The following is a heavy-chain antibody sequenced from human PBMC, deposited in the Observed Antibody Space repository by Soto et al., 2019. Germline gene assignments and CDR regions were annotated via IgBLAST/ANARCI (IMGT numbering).Heavy chain of an antibody. CDR2: INHSGST. CDR3: ARRYAPRYSSGNNHFDL. D-gene: IGHD2-15*01. J-gene: IGHJ4*02. CDR1: GVSIFSHSYS. Sequence: QLQLQESGPGLVRPSETLSLTCTVSGVSIFSHSYSWGWIRQAPGKGLEWIATINHSGSTYHNPSLKSRVTMSVDTSKNQFSLNLSSVTAADTAVYYCARRYAPRYSSGNNHFDLWGQGTLVTVSS. V-gene: IGHV4-39*01.